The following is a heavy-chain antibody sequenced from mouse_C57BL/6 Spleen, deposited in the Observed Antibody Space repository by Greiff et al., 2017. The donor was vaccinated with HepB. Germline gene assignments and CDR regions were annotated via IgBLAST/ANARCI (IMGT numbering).Heavy chain of an antibody. Sequence: VKLQESGAELARPGASVKMSCKASGYTFTSYTMHWVKQRPGQGLEWIGYINPSSGYTKYNQKFKDKATLTADKSSSTAYMQLSSLTSKDSAVYYWARPAFGSSCFFDVGGTGTAVTVSS. CDR3: ARPAFGSSCFFDV. V-gene: IGHV1-4*01. CDR2: INPSSGYT. D-gene: IGHD1-1*01. CDR1: GYTFTSYT. J-gene: IGHJ1*03.